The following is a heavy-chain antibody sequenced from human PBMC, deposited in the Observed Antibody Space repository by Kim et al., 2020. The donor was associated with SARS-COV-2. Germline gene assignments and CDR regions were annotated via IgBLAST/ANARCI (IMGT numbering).Heavy chain of an antibody. D-gene: IGHD3-10*01. J-gene: IGHJ4*02. V-gene: IGHV3-23*01. CDR3: AKAWFGESYYFDY. Sequence: YADSVKGRLTISRDTAKNTLYLQMNSLRAEDTAVYYCAKAWFGESYYFDYWGQGTLVTVSS.